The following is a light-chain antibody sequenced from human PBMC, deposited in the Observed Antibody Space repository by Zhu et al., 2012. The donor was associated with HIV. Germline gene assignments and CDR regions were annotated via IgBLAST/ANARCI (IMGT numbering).Light chain of an antibody. CDR2: GAF. CDR3: QQYSDWPLT. V-gene: IGKV3-15*01. CDR1: QSISSS. Sequence: EIVLTQSPDTLSLSPGERATLSCRASQSISSSFLAWYQQKPGQAPRLLIYGAFTRATGIPARFSGRGSGTEFTLTISSLQSEDFAVYYCQQYSDWPLTFGGGTKVGIK. J-gene: IGKJ4*01.